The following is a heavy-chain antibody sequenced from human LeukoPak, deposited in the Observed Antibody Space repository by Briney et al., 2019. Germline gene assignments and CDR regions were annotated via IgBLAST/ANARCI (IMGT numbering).Heavy chain of an antibody. CDR1: GFSFSDYF. D-gene: IGHD6-13*01. CDR3: TFKRYSSSWFRDY. Sequence: PGGSLRLSSVASGFSFSDYFMTWIRQAPGKGLEWLSYISSSGRTIYYTDSVKGRFTISRDDAKNSLYLQMNSLRAEDTAVYYCTFKRYSSSWFRDYWGQGTLVTVSS. V-gene: IGHV3-11*01. CDR2: ISSSGRTI. J-gene: IGHJ4*02.